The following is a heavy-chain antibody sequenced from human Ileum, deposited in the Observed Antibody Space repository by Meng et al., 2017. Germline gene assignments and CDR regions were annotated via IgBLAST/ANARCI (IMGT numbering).Heavy chain of an antibody. CDR3: ARGRVVVSAAPLDS. Sequence: EVQLVESGGGLVKPGGSLRLSCVASGFSFSSNSMNWVRQAPGKGLEWVASISSSSSYADSVKGRFTISRDNAKNSLYLQMNSPRVEDMAVYYCARGRVVVSAAPLDSWGQGTLVTVSS. V-gene: IGHV3-21*01. D-gene: IGHD2-15*01. CDR1: GFSFSSNS. CDR2: ISSSSS. J-gene: IGHJ4*02.